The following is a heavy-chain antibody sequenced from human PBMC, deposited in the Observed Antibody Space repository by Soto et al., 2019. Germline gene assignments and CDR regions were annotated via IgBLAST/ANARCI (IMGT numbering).Heavy chain of an antibody. CDR1: GGTFSSYT. CDR2: IIPILGIA. D-gene: IGHD2-15*01. CDR3: AREDGYCSGGRCYSGGWLDP. J-gene: IGHJ5*02. Sequence: GASVKVSCKASGGTFSSYTISWVRQAPGQGLEWMGRIIPILGIANYAQKFQGRVTITADKSTSTAYMELRSLRSDDTAVYYCAREDGYCSGGRCYSGGWLDPWGQGTLVTVSS. V-gene: IGHV1-69*04.